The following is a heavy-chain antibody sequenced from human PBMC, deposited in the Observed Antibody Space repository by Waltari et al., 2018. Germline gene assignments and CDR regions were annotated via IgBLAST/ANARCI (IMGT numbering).Heavy chain of an antibody. Sequence: LQLQESGPGLVKPSEILSLTCTVSADSLKNVTYYGGWIRQPPGKGLEWIGAVFYSGNTYSSPSLESRISISVDTSKTQFSLNVTSVTAADTAVYFCARGDTPMAAFDFWGQGTLVTVSS. CDR2: VFYSGNT. D-gene: IGHD5-18*01. V-gene: IGHV4-39*01. CDR3: ARGDTPMAAFDF. J-gene: IGHJ4*02. CDR1: ADSLKNVTYY.